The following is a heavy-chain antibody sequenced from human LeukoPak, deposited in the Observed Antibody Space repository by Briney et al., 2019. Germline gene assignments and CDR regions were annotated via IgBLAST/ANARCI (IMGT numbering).Heavy chain of an antibody. CDR2: SQNTGSGWTT. CDR3: IRVKSWDTRFYLDS. V-gene: IGHV3-15*01. CDR1: GFTFNVAR. D-gene: IGHD1-26*01. J-gene: IGHJ4*02. Sequence: GGSLTLSFATSGFTFNVARMTWVRKAPGKGLDWVGRSQNTGSGWTTDYGAPVKGRFTILRVDSNRTVYLQMNSLKTEDTAVYYCIRVKSWDTRFYLDSWGQGTLVTVSS.